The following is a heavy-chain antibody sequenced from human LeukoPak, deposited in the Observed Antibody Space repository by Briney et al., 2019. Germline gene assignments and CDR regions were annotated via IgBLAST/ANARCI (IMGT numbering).Heavy chain of an antibody. CDR2: IYYSGTT. CDR1: GGSIRSSSYY. Sequence: SETLSLTCTVSGGSIRSSSYYWGWIRQPPGKGLDWIGTIYYSGTTYYNPSLESRVTISVDTSKNQFSLKLSSVTAADTAVYYCARSPLGGSGWYFDYWGQGTLVTVSS. V-gene: IGHV4-39*07. J-gene: IGHJ4*02. CDR3: ARSPLGGSGWYFDY. D-gene: IGHD6-19*01.